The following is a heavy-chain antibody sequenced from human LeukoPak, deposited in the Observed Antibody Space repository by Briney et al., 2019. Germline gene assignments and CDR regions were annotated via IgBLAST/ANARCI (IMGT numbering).Heavy chain of an antibody. Sequence: PGRSLRLSCAASGFTFSSYAMHWVRQAPGKGLEWVAVISYDGSNKYYADSVKGRFTISRDNSKNTLYLQMNSLRAEDTAVYYCARDGWPADPYYYYYYMDVWGKGTTVTASS. V-gene: IGHV3-30*01. J-gene: IGHJ6*03. D-gene: IGHD2-2*01. CDR2: ISYDGSNK. CDR1: GFTFSSYA. CDR3: ARDGWPADPYYYYYYMDV.